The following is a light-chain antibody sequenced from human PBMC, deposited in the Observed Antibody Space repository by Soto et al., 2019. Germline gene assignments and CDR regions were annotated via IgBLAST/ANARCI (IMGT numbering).Light chain of an antibody. V-gene: IGKV3D-15*01. Sequence: EIVMTQSPATLSVSPGERATLSCRASQSVSSNLAWYQQKPGQAPRRLIYDISARATGIPTRFSGSGSGTEFTLTISSLQSEDFAVYYCQQYNDWPLTFGGGTKVEIK. J-gene: IGKJ4*01. CDR3: QQYNDWPLT. CDR1: QSVSSN. CDR2: DIS.